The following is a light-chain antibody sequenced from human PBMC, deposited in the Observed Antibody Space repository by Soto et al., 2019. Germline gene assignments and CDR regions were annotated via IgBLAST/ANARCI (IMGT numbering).Light chain of an antibody. Sequence: VMTQSPATLSVSPGERATLSCWASETVATNLAWYQQKPGQAPRLLISGASTRAAGISDRFRGSVSGTEFTLTIGSLRSEDSAIYYCQHYFEWPPMTFGQGTKVEI. J-gene: IGKJ1*01. CDR3: QHYFEWPPMT. V-gene: IGKV3-15*01. CDR1: ETVATN. CDR2: GAS.